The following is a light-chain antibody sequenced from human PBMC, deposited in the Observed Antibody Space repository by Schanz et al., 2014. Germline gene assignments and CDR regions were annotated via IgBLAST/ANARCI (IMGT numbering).Light chain of an antibody. CDR1: SSDVGGYDY. J-gene: IGLJ2*01. Sequence: QSALTQPASVSGSPGQSITISCTGTSSDVGGYDYVSWYQQHPGKAPKLMIYEVSKRPSGVSNRFSGSKSGNTASLTISGLQTEDEADYYCCSYAVVTSVIFGGGTKLTVL. CDR2: EVS. CDR3: CSYAVVTSVI. V-gene: IGLV2-14*01.